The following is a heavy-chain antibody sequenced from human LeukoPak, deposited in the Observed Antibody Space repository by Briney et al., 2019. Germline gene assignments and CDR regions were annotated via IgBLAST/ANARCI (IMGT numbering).Heavy chain of an antibody. CDR1: GFSFSLYW. V-gene: IGHV3-7*01. CDR3: VRQMIRFWFDP. D-gene: IGHD3-16*01. Sequence: QAGGSLRLSCAASGFSFSLYWMTWVRHSPGKGLEWVADINPDGSQKYSVDSVKGRFTISRDNAKNSLFLHLNSLRVDDTATYYCVRQMIRFWFDPWGQGTRVTVSS. J-gene: IGHJ5*02. CDR2: INPDGSQK.